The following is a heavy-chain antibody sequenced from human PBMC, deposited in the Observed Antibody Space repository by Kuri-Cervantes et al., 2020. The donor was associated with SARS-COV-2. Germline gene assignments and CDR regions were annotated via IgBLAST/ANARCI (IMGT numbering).Heavy chain of an antibody. V-gene: IGHV1-18*01. D-gene: IGHD2-2*01. CDR3: ARDLRDIVVVPAARPDDNWFDP. CDR2: ISAYNGNT. CDR1: GYTFTSYG. Sequence: ASVKVSCKASGYTFTSYGISWVRQAPGQGLEWMGWISAYNGNTNYAQKFQGRVTITADESTSTAYMELSSLRSEDTAVYYCARDLRDIVVVPAARPDDNWFDPWGQGTLVTVSS. J-gene: IGHJ5*02.